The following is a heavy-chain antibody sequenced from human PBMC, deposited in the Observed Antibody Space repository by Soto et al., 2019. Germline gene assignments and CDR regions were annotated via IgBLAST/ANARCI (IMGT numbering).Heavy chain of an antibody. V-gene: IGHV3-53*01. D-gene: IGHD6-19*01. Sequence: GGSLRLSCAASGFTVSSNYMSCVRQAPGKGLERVSVIYSGGSTYYADSVKGRFTISRDNSKNTLYLQMNSLRAEDTAVYYCARGYSSGWYEFLGWFDPWGQGTMLAVSS. J-gene: IGHJ5*02. CDR3: ARGYSSGWYEFLGWFDP. CDR1: GFTVSSNY. CDR2: IYSGGST.